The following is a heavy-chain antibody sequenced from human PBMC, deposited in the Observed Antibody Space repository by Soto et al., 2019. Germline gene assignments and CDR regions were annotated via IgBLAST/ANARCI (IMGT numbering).Heavy chain of an antibody. D-gene: IGHD6-19*01. CDR3: ASERDPYSSGWRLLDY. Sequence: SVKVSCKASGGTFSSYAISWVRQAPGQGLEWMGGIIPIFGTANYAQKFQGRVTITADESTSTAYMELSSLRSEDTAVYYCASERDPYSSGWRLLDYWGQGTLVTVSS. CDR1: GGTFSSYA. V-gene: IGHV1-69*13. J-gene: IGHJ4*02. CDR2: IIPIFGTA.